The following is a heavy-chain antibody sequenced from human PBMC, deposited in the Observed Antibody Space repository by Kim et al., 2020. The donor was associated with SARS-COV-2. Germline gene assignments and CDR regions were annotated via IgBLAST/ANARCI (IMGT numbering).Heavy chain of an antibody. CDR2: ISAYNGNT. Sequence: ASVKVSCKASGYTFTSYGISWVRQAPGQGLEWMGWISAYNGNTNYAQKLQGRVTMTTDTSTSTAYMELRSLRSDDTAMYYCARDGWKSSGWYWFYYYYGMDVWGQGTTVTVSS. V-gene: IGHV1-18*04. CDR3: ARDGWKSSGWYWFYYYYGMDV. CDR1: GYTFTSYG. J-gene: IGHJ6*02. D-gene: IGHD6-19*01.